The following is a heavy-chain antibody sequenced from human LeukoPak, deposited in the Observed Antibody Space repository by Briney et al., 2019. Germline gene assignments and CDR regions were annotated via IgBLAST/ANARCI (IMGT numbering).Heavy chain of an antibody. D-gene: IGHD3-16*01. CDR1: GYTFTGYY. J-gene: IGHJ6*03. CDR3: ARDPLKGDLAIYYHYYYMDV. V-gene: IGHV1-18*04. CDR2: ISAYNGNT. Sequence: GASVKVSCKASGYTFTGYYMHWVRQAPGQGLEWMGWISAYNGNTNYAQKFQGRVTMTTDTSTSTAYMDLRSLRSDDTAVYYCARDPLKGDLAIYYHYYYMDVWGKGTTVTVSS.